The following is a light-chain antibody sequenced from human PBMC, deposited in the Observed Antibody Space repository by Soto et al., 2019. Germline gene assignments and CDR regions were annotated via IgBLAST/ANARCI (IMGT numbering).Light chain of an antibody. Sequence: SYELTQPSSVSVSPGQTARITCSGDLLAKKYTRWFQQKPGQAPLLIMYKDTERPSAIPARFSGSSSGTTVTLTISGAQVEDEADYYCYSTTDNDIGVFGGGTKVTVL. J-gene: IGLJ3*02. CDR2: KDT. CDR1: LLAKKY. V-gene: IGLV3-27*01. CDR3: YSTTDNDIGV.